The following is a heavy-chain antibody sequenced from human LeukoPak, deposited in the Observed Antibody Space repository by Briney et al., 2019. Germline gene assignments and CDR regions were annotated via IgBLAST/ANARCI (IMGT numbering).Heavy chain of an antibody. CDR3: TRGPGYDYVWGSYRADY. CDR2: ITSNGGTT. V-gene: IGHV3-64*01. D-gene: IGHD3-16*02. CDR1: GFIFYSYA. J-gene: IGHJ4*02. Sequence: GGSLRLSCAASGFIFYSYAMHWVRQAPWRGLEYVSAITSNGGTTFYANSVKGRFTITRDNSKNTLYLQMGSLRDEDMAVYYCTRGPGYDYVWGSYRADYWGQGTLVTVSS.